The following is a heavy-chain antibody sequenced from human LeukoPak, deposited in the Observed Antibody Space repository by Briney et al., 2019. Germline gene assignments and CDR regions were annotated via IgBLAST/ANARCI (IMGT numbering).Heavy chain of an antibody. CDR2: IIPIFGTA. V-gene: IGHV1-69*05. CDR1: GGTFSSYA. J-gene: IGHJ4*02. D-gene: IGHD5-24*01. Sequence: ASVKVSCKASGGTFSSYAISWVRQAPGQGLEWMGGIIPIFGTANYAQKFQGRVTITTDESTSTAYMELSSLRSDDTAVYYCARMGDGYNQYYFDYWGQGTLVTVSS. CDR3: ARMGDGYNQYYFDY.